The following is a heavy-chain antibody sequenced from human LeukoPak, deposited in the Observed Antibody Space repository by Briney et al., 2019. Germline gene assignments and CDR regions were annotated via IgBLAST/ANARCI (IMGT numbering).Heavy chain of an antibody. D-gene: IGHD1-1*01. CDR3: ARGAVNRYNWNDDNFYYYYMDV. CDR1: GYTFTSYG. V-gene: IGHV1-18*01. CDR2: ISGYNGNT. J-gene: IGHJ6*03. Sequence: ASVKVSCKASGYTFTSYGISWVRQAPGQGLEWMGWISGYNGNTNYAQKLQGRVTLTTDTSTSTAYMELRSLRSGDTAVYYCARGAVNRYNWNDDNFYYYYMDVWGKGTTVTISS.